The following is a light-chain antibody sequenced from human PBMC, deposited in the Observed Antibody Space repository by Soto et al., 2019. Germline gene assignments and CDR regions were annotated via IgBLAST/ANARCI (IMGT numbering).Light chain of an antibody. CDR2: GAS. Sequence: EIVMAQSPGTLSVSPGESATLSCRTSQSVSSNLAWYQQKPGQAPRLLIYGASTRATGVPARFSGSGSGTEFSLTISSLQSEDFAVYYCQQYNDWLRTFGQGTKVEIK. V-gene: IGKV3-15*01. CDR3: QQYNDWLRT. CDR1: QSVSSN. J-gene: IGKJ1*01.